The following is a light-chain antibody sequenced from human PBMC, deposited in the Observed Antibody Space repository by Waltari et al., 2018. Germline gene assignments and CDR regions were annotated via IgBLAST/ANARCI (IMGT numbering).Light chain of an antibody. CDR2: TAS. CDR1: QGISKS. CDR3: QHYYSISPT. Sequence: DIQMTQSPSSLSASVGDTVTITCPASQGISKSLAWYQQKPGKAPKLLLHTASKLESGVLSRFSGSGSGADFTLTISGLQPEDFATYYCQHYYSISPTFGQGTKVDIK. V-gene: IGKV1-NL1*01. J-gene: IGKJ1*01.